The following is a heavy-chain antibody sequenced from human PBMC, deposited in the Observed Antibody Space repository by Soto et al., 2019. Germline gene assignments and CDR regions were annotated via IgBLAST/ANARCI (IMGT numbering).Heavy chain of an antibody. V-gene: IGHV3-9*01. Sequence: PGGSLRLSCAASGFTFDDYAMHWVRQAPGQGLEWVSGISWNSGSIGYADSVKGRFTISRDNAKNSLYLQMNSLRAEDTALYYCAKDFTSYYDFWSGYFDYWGQGTLVTVSS. CDR2: ISWNSGSI. J-gene: IGHJ4*02. CDR3: AKDFTSYYDFWSGYFDY. D-gene: IGHD3-3*01. CDR1: GFTFDDYA.